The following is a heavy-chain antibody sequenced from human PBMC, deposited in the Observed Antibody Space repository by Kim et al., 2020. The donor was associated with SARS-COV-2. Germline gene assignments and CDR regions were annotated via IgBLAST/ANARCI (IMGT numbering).Heavy chain of an antibody. V-gene: IGHV6-1*01. CDR3: ARDLKEAGHYYYYGMDV. J-gene: IGHJ6*02. CDR1: GDSVSSNSAA. Sequence: SQTLSLTCAISGDSVSSNSAAWNWIRQSPSRGLEWLGRTYYRSKWYNDYAVSVKSRITINPDTSKNQFSLQLNSVTPEDTAVYYCARDLKEAGHYYYYGMDVWGQGTTGTVSS. D-gene: IGHD6-19*01. CDR2: TYYRSKWYN.